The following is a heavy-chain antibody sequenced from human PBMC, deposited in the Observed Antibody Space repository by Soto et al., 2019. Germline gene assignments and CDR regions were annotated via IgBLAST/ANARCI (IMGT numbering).Heavy chain of an antibody. J-gene: IGHJ3*02. Sequence: QVQLVQSGAEVKKPGSSVKVSCKASGGTFSSYAISWVRQAPGQGLEWMGGIIPIFGTANYAQKFQGRVTITADESTSTAYMELSSLRSADTAVYYCARDNYYDSSGYYSGPGAFDIWGQGTMVTVSS. CDR2: IIPIFGTA. D-gene: IGHD3-22*01. CDR3: ARDNYYDSSGYYSGPGAFDI. CDR1: GGTFSSYA. V-gene: IGHV1-69*01.